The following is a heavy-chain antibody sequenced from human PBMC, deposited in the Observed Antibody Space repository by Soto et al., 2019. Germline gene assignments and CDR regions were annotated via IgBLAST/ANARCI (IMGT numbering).Heavy chain of an antibody. Sequence: PSETLSLTCTVSGGSISSGGYYWSWIRQHPGKGLEWIGYIYYSGSTYYNPSLKGRVTISVDTSKNQFSLKLSSVTAADTAVYYCARNLYYYGSGSPRFDPWGQGTLVTVSS. CDR2: IYYSGST. V-gene: IGHV4-31*03. CDR1: GGSISSGGYY. J-gene: IGHJ5*02. D-gene: IGHD3-10*01. CDR3: ARNLYYYGSGSPRFDP.